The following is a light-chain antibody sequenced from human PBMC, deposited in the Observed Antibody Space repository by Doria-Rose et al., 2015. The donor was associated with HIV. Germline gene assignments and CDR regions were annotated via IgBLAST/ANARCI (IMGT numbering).Light chain of an antibody. J-gene: IGKJ1*01. CDR2: GAS. CDR3: HQYASSRT. Sequence: TQSPGTLSLSPGERATLSCRASQSVSANYLAWYQQSPGQSPRLLIYGASSRATDIPDRFSGSGSGTDFTLTISRLEPEDFAVYYCHQYASSRTFGQGTKVEIK. V-gene: IGKV3-20*01. CDR1: QSVSANY.